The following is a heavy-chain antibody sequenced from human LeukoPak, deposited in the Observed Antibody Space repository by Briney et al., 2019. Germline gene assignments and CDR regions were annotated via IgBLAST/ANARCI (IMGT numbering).Heavy chain of an antibody. CDR2: ISSSSDTK. Sequence: GGSLRLSCAASGFTFSSFTLNWVRQAPGKGLEWISHISSSSDTKYYADSVKGRFTISRDNARNTVSLQMNSLRAEDTAVYYCAKVRWDNSGWYYLDYWGQGTLVTVSS. CDR3: AKVRWDNSGWYYLDY. J-gene: IGHJ4*02. D-gene: IGHD6-19*01. V-gene: IGHV3-48*01. CDR1: GFTFSSFT.